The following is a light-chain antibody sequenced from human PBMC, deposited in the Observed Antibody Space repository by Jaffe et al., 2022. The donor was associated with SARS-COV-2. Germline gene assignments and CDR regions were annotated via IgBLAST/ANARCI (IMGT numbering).Light chain of an antibody. V-gene: IGLV3-25*03. CDR1: ALANQY. J-gene: IGLJ2*01. CDR3: QSRDSSEDYVV. CDR2: KDT. Sequence: SYELIQPPSVSVSPGQTARITCSAVALANQYVYWYQQRPGQAPVLVIYKDTERSSGIPERFSGSRSGTTGTLTISGVQAEDEADYYCQSRDSSEDYVVFGGGTKLTAL.